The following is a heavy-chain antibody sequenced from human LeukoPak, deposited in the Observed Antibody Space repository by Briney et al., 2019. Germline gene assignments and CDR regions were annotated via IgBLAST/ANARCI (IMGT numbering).Heavy chain of an antibody. V-gene: IGHV1-69*13. CDR2: IIPIFGTA. CDR3: ARTLGGSYYYFDY. CDR1: GYTFTSYA. D-gene: IGHD1-26*01. Sequence: SVKVSCKASGYTFTSYAISWVRQAPGQGLEWMGGIIPIFGTANYAQKFQGRVTITADESTSTAYMELSSLRSEDTAVYYCARTLGGSYYYFDYWGQGTLVTVSS. J-gene: IGHJ4*02.